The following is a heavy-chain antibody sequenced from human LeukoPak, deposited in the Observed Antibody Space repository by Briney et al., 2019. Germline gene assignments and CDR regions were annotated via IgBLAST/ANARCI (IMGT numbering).Heavy chain of an antibody. CDR1: GFTFSSYG. CDR3: TRDLMDYDVSTGLHHYYMDV. V-gene: IGHV3-30*03. Sequence: GRSLRLSCAASGFTFSSYGMHWVRQAPGKGLEWVAVISYDGSNKYYADSVRGRFTTSRDNAKNTLYLQMNALRVEDTAVYYCTRDLMDYDVSTGLHHYYMDVWGQGTTVTVSS. D-gene: IGHD3-9*01. CDR2: ISYDGSNK. J-gene: IGHJ6*02.